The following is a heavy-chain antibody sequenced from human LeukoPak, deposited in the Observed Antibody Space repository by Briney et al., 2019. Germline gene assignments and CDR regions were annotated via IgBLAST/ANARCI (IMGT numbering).Heavy chain of an antibody. CDR3: ARGSRYCSSTSCWEFDY. J-gene: IGHJ4*02. CDR1: GYTFTGYY. D-gene: IGHD2-2*01. CDR2: INPNSGGT. V-gene: IGHV1-2*02. Sequence: ASVKVSCKASGYTFTGYYMHWVRQAPGQGLEWMGWINPNSGGTNYAQKFQGRVTMTRDTSISTAYMELSRLRSDDTAVYYCARGSRYCSSTSCWEFDYWGQGTLVTVPS.